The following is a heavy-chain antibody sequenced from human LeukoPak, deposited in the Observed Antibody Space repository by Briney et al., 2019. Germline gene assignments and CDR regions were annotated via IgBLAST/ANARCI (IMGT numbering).Heavy chain of an antibody. CDR2: IGTSSTTI. D-gene: IGHD6-25*01. V-gene: IGHV3-48*01. CDR1: GFTFSSYT. J-gene: IGHJ6*03. CDR3: ARFAAGGSYYYYMDV. Sequence: GGSLRLSCAASGFTFSSYTMNWARQPPGKGLEWISNIGTSSTTIYYADSVKGRFTISRDNAKNSLSLQMNSLRADDTAVYYCARFAAGGSYYYYMDVWGKGTTVTVSS.